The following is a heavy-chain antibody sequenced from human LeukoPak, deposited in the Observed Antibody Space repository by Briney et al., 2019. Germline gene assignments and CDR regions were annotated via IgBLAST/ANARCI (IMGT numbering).Heavy chain of an antibody. Sequence: GESLRLSCAASGFTFSSYAMSWVRQAPGKGLEWVSDISDSGGSTYYADSVKGRFTISRDNSKNTLYLQMNSPRAEDTAVYYCAKHPRGYSFNDAFDIWGQGTMVTVSS. CDR3: AKHPRGYSFNDAFDI. CDR1: GFTFSSYA. D-gene: IGHD5-18*01. CDR2: ISDSGGST. V-gene: IGHV3-23*01. J-gene: IGHJ3*02.